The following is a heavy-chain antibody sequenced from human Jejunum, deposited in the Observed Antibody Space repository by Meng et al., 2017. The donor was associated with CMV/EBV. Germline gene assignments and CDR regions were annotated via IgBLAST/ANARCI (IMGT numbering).Heavy chain of an antibody. D-gene: IGHD3-10*01. CDR1: GISFINFG. CDR3: VKDKGRTALDY. J-gene: IGHJ4*02. CDR2: IRNDGSEI. V-gene: IGHV3-30*02. Sequence: GGRLFQPGGSLSLSCVTSGISFINFGMHWVRQAPGKGLEWVVFIRNDGSEIYYVDSVKGRFTISRDNSKNTVYLQMNSLRVEDTGVYYCVKDKGRTALDYWGQGSLVTVSS.